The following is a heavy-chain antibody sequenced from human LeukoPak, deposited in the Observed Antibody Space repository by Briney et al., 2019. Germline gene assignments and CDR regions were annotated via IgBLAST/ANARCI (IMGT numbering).Heavy chain of an antibody. V-gene: IGHV4-61*05. CDR1: GGSISSSSYY. Sequence: SETLSLTCTVSGGSISSSSYYWGWIRQPPGKGLEWIGYIYYSGSTNYNPSLKSRVTIPVDTSKNQFSLKLSSVTAADTAVYYCARVDSGYSYGFRKTYYYYMDVWGKGTTVTISS. J-gene: IGHJ6*03. D-gene: IGHD5-18*01. CDR3: ARVDSGYSYGFRKTYYYYMDV. CDR2: IYYSGST.